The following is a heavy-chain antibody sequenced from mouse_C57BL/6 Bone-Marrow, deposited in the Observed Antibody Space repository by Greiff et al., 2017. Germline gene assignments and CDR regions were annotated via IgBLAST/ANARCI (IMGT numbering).Heavy chain of an antibody. CDR2: IDPSDSYT. D-gene: IGHD2-4*01. J-gene: IGHJ2*01. V-gene: IGHV1-50*01. CDR3: ARGLPNYFDY. CDR1: GYTFTSYW. Sequence: VKLVESGAELVKPGASVKLSCKASGYTFTSYWMQWVKQRPGQGLEWIGEIDPSDSYTNYNQKFKGKATLTVDTSSSTAYMQLSSLTSEDSAVYYCARGLPNYFDYWGQGTTLTVSS.